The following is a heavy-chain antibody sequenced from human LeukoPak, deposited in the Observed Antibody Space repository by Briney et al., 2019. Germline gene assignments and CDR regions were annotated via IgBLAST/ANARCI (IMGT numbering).Heavy chain of an antibody. CDR1: SGSISNNNW. D-gene: IGHD2-2*01. Sequence: PSGTLSLTCAVSSGSISNNNWWSWVRQSPGRGLEWIGEVFHSGSTNYKPSLKSRVTISIDKSKNQFSLNLSSVTAADTAVYYCARGGDIVVVPAAYIDYWGQGTLVTVSS. V-gene: IGHV4-4*02. CDR2: VFHSGST. J-gene: IGHJ4*02. CDR3: ARGGDIVVVPAAYIDY.